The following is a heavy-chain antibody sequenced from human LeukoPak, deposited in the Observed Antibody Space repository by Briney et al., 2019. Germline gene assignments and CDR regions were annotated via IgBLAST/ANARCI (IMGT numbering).Heavy chain of an antibody. CDR2: ISSTGTYM. V-gene: IGHV3-21*01. CDR3: AQETQGVFDY. CDR1: GFTFSSYS. J-gene: IGHJ4*02. D-gene: IGHD5-24*01. Sequence: PGGSLRLSCAASGFTFSSYSMNWVRQAPGKGLEWVSSISSTGTYMYYADSVKGRFTISRDNAKNSLYLQMNSLRAEDTAVYYCAQETQGVFDYWGQGTLVTVSS.